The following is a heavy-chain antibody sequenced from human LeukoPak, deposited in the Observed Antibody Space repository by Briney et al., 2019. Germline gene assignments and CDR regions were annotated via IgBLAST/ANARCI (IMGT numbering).Heavy chain of an antibody. CDR1: GFTFSSYA. CDR3: ARDPRGVLWLGEYLFSFDY. D-gene: IGHD3-10*01. CDR2: ISYDGSNK. Sequence: PGGSLRLSCAASGFTFSSYAMHWVRQAPGKGLEWVAVISYDGSNKYYADSVKGRFTISRDNSKNTLYLQMNSLRAEDTAVYYCARDPRGVLWLGEYLFSFDYWGQGTLVTVSS. V-gene: IGHV3-30*04. J-gene: IGHJ4*02.